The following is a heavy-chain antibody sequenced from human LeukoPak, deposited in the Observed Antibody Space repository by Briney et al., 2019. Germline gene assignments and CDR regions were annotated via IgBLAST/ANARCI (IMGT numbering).Heavy chain of an antibody. CDR3: ARDPYYYDSSGYYSY. V-gene: IGHV1-2*02. J-gene: IGHJ4*02. D-gene: IGHD3-22*01. Sequence: ASVKVSCKASGYTFTGYYMHWVRPAPGQGLEWMGWINPNSGGTNYAQKFQGRVTMTRDTSISTAYMELSRLRSDDTAVYYCARDPYYYDSSGYYSYWGQGTLVTVSS. CDR1: GYTFTGYY. CDR2: INPNSGGT.